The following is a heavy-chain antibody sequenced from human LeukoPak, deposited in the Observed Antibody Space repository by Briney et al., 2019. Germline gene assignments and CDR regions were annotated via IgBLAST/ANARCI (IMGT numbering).Heavy chain of an antibody. V-gene: IGHV1-69*13. CDR2: IIPIFGTA. CDR3: AFARPGIAAAGTWFDP. Sequence: EASVKVSCKASGGTFSSYAISWVRQAPGQGLEWMGGIIPIFGTANYAQKFQGRVTITADESTSTAYMELSSLRSEDTAVYYCAFARPGIAAAGTWFDPWGQGTLVTVSS. D-gene: IGHD6-13*01. CDR1: GGTFSSYA. J-gene: IGHJ5*02.